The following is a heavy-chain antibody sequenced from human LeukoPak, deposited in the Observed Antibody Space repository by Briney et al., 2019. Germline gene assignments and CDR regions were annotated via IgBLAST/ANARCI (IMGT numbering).Heavy chain of an antibody. D-gene: IGHD6-19*01. V-gene: IGHV4-34*01. CDR1: GGSFSGYY. CDR2: INHSGST. CDR3: ASADFSTGYSSGARRIDY. Sequence: PSETLSLTCAVYGGSFSGYYWSWIRQPPGKGLEWIGEINHSGSTNYNPSLKSRVTVSVDTSKNQFSLKLSSVTAADTAVYYCASADFSTGYSSGARRIDYWGQGTLVTVSS. J-gene: IGHJ4*02.